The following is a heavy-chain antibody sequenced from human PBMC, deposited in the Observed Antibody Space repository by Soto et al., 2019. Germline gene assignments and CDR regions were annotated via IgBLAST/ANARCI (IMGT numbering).Heavy chain of an antibody. CDR3: AVYGDYEHYYYYMDV. Sequence: PSQTLSLTCAISGDSVSSNSAAWNWIRQSPSRGLEWLGRAYYRSQWFYDSAVSVKSRITVIPDTSKNQFSLQLSSVTAEDTAVYYCAVYGDYEHYYYYMDVWGKGTTVTVSS. J-gene: IGHJ6*03. CDR1: GDSVSSNSAA. V-gene: IGHV6-1*01. CDR2: AYYRSQWFY. D-gene: IGHD4-17*01.